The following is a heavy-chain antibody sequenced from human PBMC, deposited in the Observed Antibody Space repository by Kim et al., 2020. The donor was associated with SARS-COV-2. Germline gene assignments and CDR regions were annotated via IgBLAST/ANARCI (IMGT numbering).Heavy chain of an antibody. D-gene: IGHD6-19*01. CDR3: ARDQLHSSGWWEVNYDYG. V-gene: IGHV3-30-3*01. CDR2: ISYDGSNK. J-gene: IGHJ6*01. CDR1: GFTFSSYA. Sequence: GGSLRLSCAASGFTFSSYAMHWVRQAPGKGLEWVAVISYDGSNKYYADSVKGRFTISRDNSKNTLYLQMNSLRAEDTAVYYCARDQLHSSGWWEVNYDYG.